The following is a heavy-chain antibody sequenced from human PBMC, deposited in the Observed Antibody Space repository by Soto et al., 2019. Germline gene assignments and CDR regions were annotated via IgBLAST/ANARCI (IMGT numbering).Heavy chain of an antibody. J-gene: IGHJ4*02. V-gene: IGHV1-18*01. D-gene: IGHD6-6*01. Sequence: ASVKVSCKASGYTFTNYGFSWVRQAPGQGLEWMGWISGYNGNTNYAERLQGRVTMTTDTSTSTAYMELKSLRYDDTAVYYCAREGQLGYWGQGTPVTVSS. CDR3: AREGQLGY. CDR1: GYTFTNYG. CDR2: ISGYNGNT.